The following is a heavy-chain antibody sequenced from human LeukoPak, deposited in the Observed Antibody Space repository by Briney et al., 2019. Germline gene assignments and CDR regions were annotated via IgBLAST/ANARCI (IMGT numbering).Heavy chain of an antibody. CDR1: RYTFTVYG. D-gene: IGHD3-22*01. Sequence: ASVKVSCKASRYTFTVYGISWGRQAPGQGLEWMGWISAYNGNTNYAQKLQGRVTMTTDTSTSTADMELRSLRSDDTAVYYCARDPNTYYNDTSGYYCDYWGQGTLVTVSS. V-gene: IGHV1-18*01. CDR3: ARDPNTYYNDTSGYYCDY. J-gene: IGHJ4*02. CDR2: ISAYNGNT.